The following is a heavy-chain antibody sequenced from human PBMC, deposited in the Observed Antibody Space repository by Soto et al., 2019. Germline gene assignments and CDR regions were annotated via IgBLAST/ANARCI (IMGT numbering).Heavy chain of an antibody. CDR2: IYSSGST. CDR3: ARARPPFPSDESGYNVFDY. V-gene: IGHV4-30-4*08. Sequence: QVQLQESGPGLVKPSQTLSLTCTVSGGSISSGDYSWSWIRQPPGKGLEWIGYIYSSGSTYYNPSLSRRVSISADSAKTQFSLMLSSVTAADTAIYFCARARPPFPSDESGYNVFDYWGQGTLVTVSS. J-gene: IGHJ4*02. CDR1: GGSISSGDYS. D-gene: IGHD3-22*01.